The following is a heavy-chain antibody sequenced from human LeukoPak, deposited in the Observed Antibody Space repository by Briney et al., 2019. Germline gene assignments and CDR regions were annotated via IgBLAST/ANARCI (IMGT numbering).Heavy chain of an antibody. CDR1: GFIFSSYA. D-gene: IGHD3-22*01. CDR3: ARVSRYDSTGYYPYYFDY. Sequence: GGSLRLSCAASGFIFSSYAMHWVRQAQGKGLGWVAVISYVGNNKYYADSREGRFTISRDNAKNSLSLHMNSLRGEDTAVYYCARVSRYDSTGYYPYYFDYWGQGTLVTVSS. V-gene: IGHV3-30*04. J-gene: IGHJ4*02. CDR2: ISYVGNNK.